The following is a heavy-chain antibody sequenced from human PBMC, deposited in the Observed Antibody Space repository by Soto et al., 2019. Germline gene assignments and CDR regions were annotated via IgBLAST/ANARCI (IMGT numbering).Heavy chain of an antibody. CDR2: LNPNTGNI. D-gene: IGHD5-12*01. Sequence: QVQIVQSGAEVKRPGASVKVSCRASGYTFVDYALHWVRQAPGQSLEWVGWLNPNTGNIKYSHKFEDRVSITRDTATSTAYMELRCLRSEDTAVYFCSREAIVAENWFDPWGQGTLVTVSS. CDR3: SREAIVAENWFDP. V-gene: IGHV1-3*01. CDR1: GYTFVDYA. J-gene: IGHJ5*02.